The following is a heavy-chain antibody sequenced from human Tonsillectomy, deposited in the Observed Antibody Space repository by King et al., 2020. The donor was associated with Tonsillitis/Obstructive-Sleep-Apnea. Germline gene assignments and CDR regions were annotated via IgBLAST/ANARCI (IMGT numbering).Heavy chain of an antibody. J-gene: IGHJ3*02. V-gene: IGHV3-64D*06. CDR2: TSTNGGTT. CDR1: GFTFSNYF. Sequence: QLVQSGGGLVQPGGSLRLSCSASGFTFSNYFMHWVRQAPGKGLEYVSTTSTNGGTTYYSDSVKGRFSISRDNSKNTVYLQMSSLRGEDTAVYYCVKPSDSNYIRSAFDIWGQGTMVTVSS. D-gene: IGHD4-11*01. CDR3: VKPSDSNYIRSAFDI.